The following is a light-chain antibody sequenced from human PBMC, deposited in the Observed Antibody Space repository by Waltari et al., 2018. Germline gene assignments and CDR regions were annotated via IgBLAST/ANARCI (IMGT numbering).Light chain of an antibody. CDR3: QEYDTLPVT. Sequence: DIKITQSPSTLSASVGARVPITCRASQSVKNNLAWYQQKPGKAPKVLTHKASRLESGVPSRFSGSGYGTEFTLTISSLQPDDFATYYCQEYDTLPVTFGGGTKVEIK. J-gene: IGKJ4*01. CDR2: KAS. CDR1: QSVKNN. V-gene: IGKV1-5*03.